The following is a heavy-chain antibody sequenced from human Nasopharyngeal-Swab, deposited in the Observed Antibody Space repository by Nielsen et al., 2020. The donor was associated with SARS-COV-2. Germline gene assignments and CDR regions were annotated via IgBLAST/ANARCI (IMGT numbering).Heavy chain of an antibody. Sequence: GESLKISCAGSGFTFNRHAMHWVRQAPGKGLEWVANIKEDGSEKYYVESVKGRFTISRDNAKNSLYLQMNNLRAEDTAVYYCAREDLEDTAMVTRGYDYWGQGTVVTVSS. CDR3: AREDLEDTAMVTRGYDY. CDR1: GFTFNRHA. J-gene: IGHJ4*02. V-gene: IGHV3-7*01. D-gene: IGHD5-18*01. CDR2: IKEDGSEK.